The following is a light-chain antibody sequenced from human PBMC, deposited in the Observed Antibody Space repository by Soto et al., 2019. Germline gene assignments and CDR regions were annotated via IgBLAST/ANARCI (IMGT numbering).Light chain of an antibody. V-gene: IGKV3-15*01. CDR1: QSVSSN. CDR2: GAS. CDR3: QQYTNWPET. J-gene: IGKJ1*01. Sequence: EIVMTQSPATLSVSPGERATLSCRASQSVSSNLAWYQQKPGQAPRLLIYGASTRATGIPGRFSGSGSGTEFTLTNSSLQSEDFAVYYCQQYTNWPETFGQGTKVEIK.